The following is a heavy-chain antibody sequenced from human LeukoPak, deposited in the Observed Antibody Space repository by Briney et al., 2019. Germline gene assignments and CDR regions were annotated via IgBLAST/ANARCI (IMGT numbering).Heavy chain of an antibody. CDR3: ARDREYYYDSSGRYYYYGMDV. V-gene: IGHV1-18*01. CDR2: ISAYNGNT. J-gene: IGHJ6*02. CDR1: GYTFTSYG. D-gene: IGHD3-22*01. Sequence: ASVKVSCKASGYTFTSYGISWVRQAPGQGLEWMGWISAYNGNTNYAQKLQGRVTMTTDTSTSTAYMELSSLRSEDTAVYYCARDREYYYDSSGRYYYYGMDVWGQGTTVTVSS.